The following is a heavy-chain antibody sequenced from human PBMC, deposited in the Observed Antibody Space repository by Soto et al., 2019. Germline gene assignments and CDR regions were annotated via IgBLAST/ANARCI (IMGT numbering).Heavy chain of an antibody. D-gene: IGHD2-2*01. CDR3: AVGYCSSTSCYAPRLYYYGMDV. J-gene: IGHJ6*02. V-gene: IGHV3-30-3*01. Sequence: GGSLRLSCAASGFTFSSYAMHWVRQAPGKGLEWVAVISYDGSNKYYADSVKGRFTISRDNSKNTLYLQMNSLRAEDTAVYYCAVGYCSSTSCYAPRLYYYGMDVWGQGTTVTVSS. CDR2: ISYDGSNK. CDR1: GFTFSSYA.